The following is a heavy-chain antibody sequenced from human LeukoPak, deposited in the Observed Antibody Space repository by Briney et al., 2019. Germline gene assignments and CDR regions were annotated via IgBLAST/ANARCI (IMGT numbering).Heavy chain of an antibody. CDR1: GFTVSSNH. CDR3: ARGPAGYN. J-gene: IGHJ4*02. D-gene: IGHD1-1*01. Sequence: GGSLRLSCAASGFTVSSNHMSWVRQAPGKGLEWVSVIYSGGSTDYTDSVKGRFTISRDNLKNTLYLQMNSLRAEDTAVYYCARGPAGYNWGQGTLVTFSS. CDR2: IYSGGST. V-gene: IGHV3-53*01.